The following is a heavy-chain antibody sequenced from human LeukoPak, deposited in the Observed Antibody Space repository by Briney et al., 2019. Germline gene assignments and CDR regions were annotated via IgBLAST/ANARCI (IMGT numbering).Heavy chain of an antibody. J-gene: IGHJ4*02. V-gene: IGHV4-34*01. Sequence: SETLSLTCAVYGGPFSGYYWSWIRQPPGKGLEWIGEINHSGSTNYNPSLKSRVTISGDTSKNQFSLKVSSVTAADTAVYYCAGERWLHRDLGYWGQGILVTVSS. CDR3: AGERWLHRDLGY. D-gene: IGHD5-24*01. CDR2: INHSGST. CDR1: GGPFSGYY.